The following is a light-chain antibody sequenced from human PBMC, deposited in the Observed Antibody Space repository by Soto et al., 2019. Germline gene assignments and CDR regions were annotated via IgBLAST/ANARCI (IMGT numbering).Light chain of an antibody. V-gene: IGKV3-15*01. CDR3: QQYNNWPPWT. CDR1: QSISSSY. CDR2: GAS. J-gene: IGKJ1*01. Sequence: EIVMTQSPATLSVSPGETATLSCRASQSISSSYLAWYQQKPGQAHTLILHGASTRATGIPDTFSGSGSGTDFTLTISSLQSEDLAVYYCQQYNNWPPWTFGQGTKVDIK.